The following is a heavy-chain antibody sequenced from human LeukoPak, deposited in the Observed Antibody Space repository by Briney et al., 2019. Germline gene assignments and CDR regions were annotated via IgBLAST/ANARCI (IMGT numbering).Heavy chain of an antibody. J-gene: IGHJ6*02. CDR2: IGPAGDT. CDR3: ARGGSWSYRIRDYFYGMDV. D-gene: IGHD3-10*01. Sequence: GGSLRLSCAASGFTLSLYDMHWVRQVTGKGLEWVSGIGPAGDTYYADSAKGRFIISREDAKDSLYLQMNSLRAGDTAVYHCARGGSWSYRIRDYFYGMDVWGQGTTVTVSS. CDR1: GFTLSLYD. V-gene: IGHV3-13*01.